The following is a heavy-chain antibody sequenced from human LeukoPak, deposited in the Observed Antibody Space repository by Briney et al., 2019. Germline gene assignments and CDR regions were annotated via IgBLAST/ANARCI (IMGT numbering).Heavy chain of an antibody. CDR1: GFAFRDYY. V-gene: IGHV3-11*01. D-gene: IGHD6-19*01. J-gene: IGHJ5*02. Sequence: GGSLSLSCAASGFAFRDYYMSWIRQAPGKGLDCFSDMPMAGSVNQYSDSVKGRFTTSRDNAKNSLYQQMNSPRAEDTAVYCGAGGGWSRGWFDPWGQGTLVTVSA. CDR3: AGGGWSRGWFDP. CDR2: MPMAGSVN.